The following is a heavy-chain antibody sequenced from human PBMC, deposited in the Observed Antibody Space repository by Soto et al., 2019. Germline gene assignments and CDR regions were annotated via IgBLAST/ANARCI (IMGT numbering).Heavy chain of an antibody. J-gene: IGHJ5*02. Sequence: EVQLLESGGGLVQPGGSLRLSCAASGYTFSKYAMIWVRQAPGQGLDWVAGVSRSGAATYYADSVKGRFTISRDNSKNTLSLQMNSLSAEDTALYYCAKGSGEVPTNWFDPWGQGTLVTVSS. CDR3: AKGSGEVPTNWFDP. CDR1: GYTFSKYA. D-gene: IGHD6-19*01. V-gene: IGHV3-23*01. CDR2: VSRSGAAT.